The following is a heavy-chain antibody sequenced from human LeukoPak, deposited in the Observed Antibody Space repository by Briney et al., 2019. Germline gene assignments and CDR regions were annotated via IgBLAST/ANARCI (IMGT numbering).Heavy chain of an antibody. CDR2: ISVRSNYI. CDR3: VRLRRNSDTSGFYYYYDF. D-gene: IGHD3-22*01. J-gene: IGHJ4*02. V-gene: IGHV3-21*01. CDR1: GYTFSSYS. Sequence: AWSLRLSCLASGYTFSSYSINWVRQAPGKGLEWVSSISVRSNYIYYADSVRGRFRISRDDARDSLYLQMNSLRAEDTAVYYCVRLRRNSDTSGFYYYYDFWGQGTLVTVSS.